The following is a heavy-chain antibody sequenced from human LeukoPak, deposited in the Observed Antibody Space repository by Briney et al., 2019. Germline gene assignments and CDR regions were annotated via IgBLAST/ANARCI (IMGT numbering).Heavy chain of an antibody. J-gene: IGHJ5*02. CDR1: GFTFSNYG. V-gene: IGHV3-7*01. Sequence: HPGGSLRLSCAASGFTFSNYGMNWVRQAPGKGLEWVANIKQDGSEKYYVDSVKGRFTISRDNAKNSLYLQMNSLRAEDTAVYYCARVTREVNWFDPWGQGTLVTVSS. CDR2: IKQDGSEK. CDR3: ARVTREVNWFDP.